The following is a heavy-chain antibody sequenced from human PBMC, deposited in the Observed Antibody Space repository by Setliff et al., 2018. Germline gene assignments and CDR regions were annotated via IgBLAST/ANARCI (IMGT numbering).Heavy chain of an antibody. D-gene: IGHD3-10*01. V-gene: IGHV1-18*01. J-gene: IGHJ5*01. Sequence: ASVKVSCKASGYTLTSYGVTWVRQAPGQGLEWMGWISNRNGETNYAQMFQGRVTMTTDTSTNTAYMELTSLRSDDTAIYYCGRRQPVDYGLNSRYKNWFDYWGQGTLVTVSS. CDR3: GRRQPVDYGLNSRYKNWFDY. CDR1: GYTLTSYG. CDR2: ISNRNGET.